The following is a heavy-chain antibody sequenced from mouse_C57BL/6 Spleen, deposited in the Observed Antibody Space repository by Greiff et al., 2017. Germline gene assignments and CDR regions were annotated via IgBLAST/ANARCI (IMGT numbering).Heavy chain of an antibody. CDR2: ISSGGDYS. CDR3: TREGNCGFDY. J-gene: IGHJ2*01. Sequence: EVKLVESGEGLVKPGGSLTLSCAASGFTFSSYAMSWVRQTPEKRLEWVAYISSGGDYSYYADTVKGRFTISRDNARNTLYLQMSSLKSEDTAMYYCTREGNCGFDYWGQGTTLTVSS. D-gene: IGHD2-1*01. V-gene: IGHV5-9-1*02. CDR1: GFTFSSYA.